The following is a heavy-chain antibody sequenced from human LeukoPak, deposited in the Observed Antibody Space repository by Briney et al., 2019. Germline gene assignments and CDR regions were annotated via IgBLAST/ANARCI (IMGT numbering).Heavy chain of an antibody. Sequence: GGSLRLSCAASGFTVSSNYMSWVRQAPGKGLEWVSVIYSGGSTYYADSVKGRFTISRNNSKNTLYLQMNSLKGDDTAVYYCAKDSAFYYIDVWGKGTTVIISS. CDR1: GFTVSSNY. J-gene: IGHJ6*03. CDR2: IYSGGST. V-gene: IGHV3-66*01. D-gene: IGHD3-10*01. CDR3: AKDSAFYYIDV.